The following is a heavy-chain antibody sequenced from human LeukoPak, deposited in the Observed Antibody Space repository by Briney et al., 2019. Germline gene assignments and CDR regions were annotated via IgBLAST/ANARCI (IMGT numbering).Heavy chain of an antibody. Sequence: SETLSLTCAVYGGSFSGYYWSWIRQPPGKGLEWIGEINHSGSTNYNPSLKSRVTISVDTSKNQFSLKPSSVTAADTAVYYCARGHITMPSPPKKRRYYFDYWGQGTLVTVSS. D-gene: IGHD3-10*01. CDR3: ARGHITMPSPPKKRRYYFDY. CDR1: GGSFSGYY. V-gene: IGHV4-34*01. CDR2: INHSGST. J-gene: IGHJ4*02.